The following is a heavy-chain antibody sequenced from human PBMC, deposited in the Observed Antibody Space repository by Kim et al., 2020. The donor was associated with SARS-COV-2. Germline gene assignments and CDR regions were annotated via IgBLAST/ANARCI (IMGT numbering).Heavy chain of an antibody. J-gene: IGHJ5*02. CDR2: ASYAADT. D-gene: IGHD1-1*01. V-gene: IGHV4-61*01. Sequence: SETLSLTCNVSGFPVRSLNHYWNWLRQSTGQGLDWIGKASYAADTNSNPSLRIRVTISMATTKNPFYLDFDSVTAAAAAYYPCTRADDINCDP. CDR3: TRADDINCDP. CDR1: GFPVRSLNHY.